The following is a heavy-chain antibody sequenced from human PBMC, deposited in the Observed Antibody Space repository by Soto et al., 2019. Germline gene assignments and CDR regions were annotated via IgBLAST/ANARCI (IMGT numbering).Heavy chain of an antibody. V-gene: IGHV4-30-4*01. CDR2: IYYSGST. CDR1: GRSISSGDYY. J-gene: IGHJ4*02. CDR3: ARVTQYYDFWSGPDY. D-gene: IGHD3-3*01. Sequence: SETLSLTCTVSGRSISSGDYYWGWIRQPPGKGLEWIGYIYYSGSTYYNPSLKSRVTISVDTSKNQFSLKLSSVTAADTDVYYCARVTQYYDFWSGPDYWGQGTLVTVSS.